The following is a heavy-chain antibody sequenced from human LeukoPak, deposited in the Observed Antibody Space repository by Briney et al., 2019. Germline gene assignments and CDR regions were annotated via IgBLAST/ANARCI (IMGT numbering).Heavy chain of an antibody. D-gene: IGHD2-15*01. V-gene: IGHV4-59*03. J-gene: IGHJ3*02. Sequence: SETLSLTCTVSGGSISSYYWSWIRQPPGKGLEWIGYISYSGSTNYNPSLKSRVTMSVDTSTNQFSLKLTSVTAADTAVYYCANRWGGGSPYDAFDIWGQGTMVTVSS. CDR2: ISYSGST. CDR1: GGSISSYY. CDR3: ANRWGGGSPYDAFDI.